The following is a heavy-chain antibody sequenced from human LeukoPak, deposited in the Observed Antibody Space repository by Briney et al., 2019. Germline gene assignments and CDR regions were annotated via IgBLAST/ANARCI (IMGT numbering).Heavy chain of an antibody. CDR3: ARVAVSGPTGWFDS. V-gene: IGHV3-21*01. D-gene: IGHD2-8*02. J-gene: IGHJ5*01. Sequence: PGGSLRLSCAGSGFALKSYSLSWVRQAPGKGLEWVSSISSTSAYIYYADSVKGRFTISRDNVDNVVYLQMNSLGAEDTAVYYCARVAVSGPTGWFDSWGQGTLVIVSS. CDR1: GFALKSYS. CDR2: ISSTSAYI.